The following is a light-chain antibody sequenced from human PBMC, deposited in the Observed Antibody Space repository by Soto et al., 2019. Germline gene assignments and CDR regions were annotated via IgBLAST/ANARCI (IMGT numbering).Light chain of an antibody. CDR3: QQYNSYSQT. Sequence: DIHQTQSPSTLSASVGDRVTITCRASQSISSWLAWYQQKPGKAPKLLIYDASSLESGVPSRFSGSGSGTEFTLTISSLQPDDFATYYCQQYNSYSQTFGQGTKVDIK. CDR1: QSISSW. J-gene: IGKJ1*01. CDR2: DAS. V-gene: IGKV1-5*01.